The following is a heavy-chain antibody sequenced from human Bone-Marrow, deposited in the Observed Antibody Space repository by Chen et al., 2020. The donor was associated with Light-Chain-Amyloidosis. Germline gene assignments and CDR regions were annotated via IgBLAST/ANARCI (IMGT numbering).Heavy chain of an antibody. J-gene: IGHJ6*02. CDR1: GYTFNIYD. CDR3: ARGDYSYYGMDV. Sequence: QVQLVQSGAEVKQPGASVKVSCKASGYTFNIYDINWVRQATGQGLEWMGWMNPNTGTTGYAQKCQGRVTMTRNTSINTAFMELSSLRSEDTAVYYCARGDYSYYGMDVWGQGTTVTVSS. CDR2: MNPNTGTT. V-gene: IGHV1-8*01.